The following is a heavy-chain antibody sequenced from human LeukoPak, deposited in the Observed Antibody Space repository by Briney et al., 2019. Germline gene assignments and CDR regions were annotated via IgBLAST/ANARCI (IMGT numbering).Heavy chain of an antibody. V-gene: IGHV1-2*02. CDR2: INPNSGGT. J-gene: IGHJ4*02. Sequence: GASVKVSCKASGYTFPGYYMHWVRQAPGQGLEWMGWINPNSGGTNYAQKFQGRVTMTRDTPISTAYMELSRLRSDDTAVYYCASPDSSGYYTLDYWGQGTLVTVSS. CDR3: ASPDSSGYYTLDY. D-gene: IGHD3-22*01. CDR1: GYTFPGYY.